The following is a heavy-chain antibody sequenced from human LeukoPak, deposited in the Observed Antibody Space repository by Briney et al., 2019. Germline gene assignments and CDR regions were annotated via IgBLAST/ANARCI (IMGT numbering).Heavy chain of an antibody. J-gene: IGHJ6*03. V-gene: IGHV4-4*09. Sequence: SETLSLTCTVSGGSISSYYWSWLRQPPGKGLEWIGYIYTSGSTNYNPSLKSRVTISADTSKNQFSLKLSSVTAADTAVYYCARRTYYYYMDVWGKGTTVIVSS. CDR1: GGSISSYY. CDR3: ARRTYYYYMDV. CDR2: IYTSGST.